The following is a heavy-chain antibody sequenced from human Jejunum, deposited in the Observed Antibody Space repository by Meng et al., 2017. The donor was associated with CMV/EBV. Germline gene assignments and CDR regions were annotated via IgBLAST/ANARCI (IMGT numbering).Heavy chain of an antibody. CDR3: AKVRIVCSSTSCYPNWFDP. D-gene: IGHD2-2*01. V-gene: IGHV3-23*01. Sequence: SSYVMSWVREAPGKGLEGVSGISGSGGSTYYADSVKGRFTISRDNSKNTLYLQINSLRAEDTAIYYCAKVRIVCSSTSCYPNWFDPWGQGTLVTVSS. J-gene: IGHJ5*02. CDR2: ISGSGGST. CDR1: SSYV.